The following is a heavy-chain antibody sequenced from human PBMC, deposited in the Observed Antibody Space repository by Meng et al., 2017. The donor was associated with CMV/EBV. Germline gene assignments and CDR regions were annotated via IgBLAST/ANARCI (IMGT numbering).Heavy chain of an antibody. CDR1: GFTFSSYA. D-gene: IGHD1-14*01. CDR2: ISYDGSNK. Sequence: SLRLSCAASGFTFSSYAMHWVRQAPGKGLEWVAVISYDGSNKYYADSVKGRFTISRDNSKNTLYLQMNSLRAEDTAVYYCCAEGAFDIWGQGTMVTVSS. V-gene: IGHV3-30-3*01. J-gene: IGHJ3*02. CDR3: CAEGAFDI.